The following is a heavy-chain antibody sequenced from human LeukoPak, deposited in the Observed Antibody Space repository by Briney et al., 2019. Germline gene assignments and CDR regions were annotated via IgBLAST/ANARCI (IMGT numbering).Heavy chain of an antibody. Sequence: SETLSLTCTVSGDSISSNTYYWGWIRQPPEKGLEWIGSIYYSGSTYYNPSLKSRVTISVDTSKNQFSLKLTSVTAADTAVYYCARDSSGRFNYFDYWGQGTLVTVSS. D-gene: IGHD6-19*01. CDR2: IYYSGST. CDR3: ARDSSGRFNYFDY. CDR1: GDSISSNTYY. V-gene: IGHV4-39*07. J-gene: IGHJ4*02.